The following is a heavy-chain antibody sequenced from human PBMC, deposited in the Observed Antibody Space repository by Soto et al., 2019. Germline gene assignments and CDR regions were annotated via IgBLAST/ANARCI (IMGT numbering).Heavy chain of an antibody. CDR1: GFTFSSYA. CDR2: ISYDGSNK. D-gene: IGHD1-1*01. J-gene: IGHJ4*02. Sequence: GGSLRLSCAASGFTFSSYAMHWVRQAPGKGLEWVAVISYDGSNKYYADSVKGRFTISRDNSKNTLYLQMNSLRAEDTAVYYCARDNDAHGWAVLIYWGQGTLVTVSS. CDR3: ARDNDAHGWAVLIY. V-gene: IGHV3-30-3*01.